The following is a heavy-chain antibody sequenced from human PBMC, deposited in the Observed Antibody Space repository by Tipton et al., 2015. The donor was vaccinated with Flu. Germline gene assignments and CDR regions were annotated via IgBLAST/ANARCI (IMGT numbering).Heavy chain of an antibody. D-gene: IGHD5-18*01. J-gene: IGHJ4*02. CDR3: ASSYYSYGSPFDY. CDR1: GGSISSSSYY. Sequence: TLSLTCTVSGGSISSSSYYWGWIRQPPGKGLEWIGSIYYSGSTYYNPSLKSRVTISVDTSKDQFSLKLSSVTAADTAVYYCASSYYSYGSPFDYWGQGTLVTVSS. V-gene: IGHV4-39*01. CDR2: IYYSGST.